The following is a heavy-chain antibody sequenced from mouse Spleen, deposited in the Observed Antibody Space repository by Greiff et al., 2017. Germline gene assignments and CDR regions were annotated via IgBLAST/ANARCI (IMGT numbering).Heavy chain of an antibody. V-gene: IGHV3-1*01. D-gene: IGHD1-1*01. Sequence: EVQLVESGPGMVKPSQSLSLTCTVTGYSITSGYDWHWIRHFPGNKLEWMGYISYSGSTNYNPSLKSRISITHDTSKNHFFLKLNSVTTEDTATYYCAREEDYYGGFAYWGQGTLVTVSA. CDR2: ISYSGST. CDR1: GYSITSGYD. CDR3: AREEDYYGGFAY. J-gene: IGHJ3*01.